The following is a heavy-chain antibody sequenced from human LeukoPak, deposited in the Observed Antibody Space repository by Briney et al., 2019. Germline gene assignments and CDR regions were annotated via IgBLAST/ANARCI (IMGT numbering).Heavy chain of an antibody. CDR1: GFTFSSYV. V-gene: IGHV3-23*01. CDR2: ISGSGGST. J-gene: IGHJ4*02. CDR3: AKDALIYRSGSYYVDY. Sequence: PGGSLRLSCAASGFTFSSYVMSCVRQAPGKGLEWVPAISGSGGSTYCADSVKRRFTISIDNSKNTLYLQMNSLRADETAVYYCAKDALIYRSGSYYVDYWGQGTLVTVSS. D-gene: IGHD3-10*01.